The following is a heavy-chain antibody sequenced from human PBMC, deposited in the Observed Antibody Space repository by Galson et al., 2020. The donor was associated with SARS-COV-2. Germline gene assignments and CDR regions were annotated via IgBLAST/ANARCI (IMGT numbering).Heavy chain of an antibody. CDR1: GGSFSDYY. J-gene: IGHJ4*02. D-gene: IGHD3-22*01. CDR3: ARGTRDITMIVVVMTAVSCHFDL. Sequence: SQASETLSLTCAVYGGSFSDYYWSWIRQPPGRGLEWIGAVNHRGSTSYNTSLESRVRISLDASKKQFSLKLSSVTAADSGVYYCARGTRDITMIVVVMTAVSCHFDLWGQGSLVTVSS. CDR2: VNHRGST. V-gene: IGHV4-34*01.